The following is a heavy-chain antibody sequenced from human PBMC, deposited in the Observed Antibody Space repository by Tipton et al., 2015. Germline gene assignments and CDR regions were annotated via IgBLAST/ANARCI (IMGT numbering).Heavy chain of an antibody. CDR1: GFTFDDYA. J-gene: IGHJ4*02. Sequence: SLRLSCAASGFTFDDYAMHWVRQAPGKGLEWVSGISWNSGRINYADSVKGRFTISRDNAKNSLFLQMNSLRAADTALYYCAKGGEYSGYDLFDYWGQGTLVTVSS. D-gene: IGHD5-12*01. CDR3: AKGGEYSGYDLFDY. V-gene: IGHV3-9*01. CDR2: ISWNSGRI.